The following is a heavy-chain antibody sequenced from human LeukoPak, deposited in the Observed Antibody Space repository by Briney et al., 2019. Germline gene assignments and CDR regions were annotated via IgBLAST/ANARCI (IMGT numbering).Heavy chain of an antibody. Sequence: GESLKTSRKGSGYSFTSYWSGCGRQMTGKGLGWVGIIYPGDSDTKYRPPFQGQVTISADKSISTAYLQWSSLKASNTAMYYCARRPTAGTVPLDYWGQGTLVTVSS. CDR1: GYSFTSYW. CDR3: ARRPTAGTVPLDY. D-gene: IGHD6-13*01. J-gene: IGHJ4*02. CDR2: IYPGDSDT. V-gene: IGHV5-51*01.